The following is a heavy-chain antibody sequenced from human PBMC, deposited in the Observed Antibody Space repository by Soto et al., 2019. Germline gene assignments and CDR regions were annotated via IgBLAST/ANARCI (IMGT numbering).Heavy chain of an antibody. V-gene: IGHV3-53*01. Sequence: SLRLSCAASGSTVSNTYMTWVRQPPGKGLECVSVIYTAGGTNYADSVKGRFIISRDNSKNTLYLQMNSLRAEDTAVYYCARALPVAKGGFDPWGQGTLVTVSS. D-gene: IGHD2-2*01. J-gene: IGHJ5*02. CDR3: ARALPVAKGGFDP. CDR1: GSTVSNTY. CDR2: IYTAGGT.